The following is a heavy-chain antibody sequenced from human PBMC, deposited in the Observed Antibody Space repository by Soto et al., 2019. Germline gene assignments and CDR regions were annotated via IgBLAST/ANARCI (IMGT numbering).Heavy chain of an antibody. D-gene: IGHD2-8*01. CDR1: GYSFTKFG. V-gene: IGHV1-18*01. CDR2: ISTSNGKT. Sequence: ASVKVSCKASGYSFTKFGISWVRQGPGQGLEWMGWISTSNGKTNYAQKFQGRVIVTTDTSTSTAYMELRSLRSDDTAVYYCARYWNCTHTVCYNVFDPWGQGTPVTVSS. CDR3: ARYWNCTHTVCYNVFDP. J-gene: IGHJ5*02.